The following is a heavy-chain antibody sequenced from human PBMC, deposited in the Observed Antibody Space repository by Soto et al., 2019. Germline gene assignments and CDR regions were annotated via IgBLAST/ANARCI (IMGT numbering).Heavy chain of an antibody. J-gene: IGHJ6*01. CDR3: AKALGAALGPKYYYYYYGMDV. CDR2: ISGSGGST. Sequence: HPGGSLRLSCAASGFTFSSYAMSWVRQAPGKGLEWVSAISGSGGSTYYADSVKGRFTISRDNSKNTLYLQMNSLSAEDTAVYYCAKALGAALGPKYYYYYYGMDVWGQGTTVTVSS. CDR1: GFTFSSYA. V-gene: IGHV3-23*01. D-gene: IGHD3-16*01.